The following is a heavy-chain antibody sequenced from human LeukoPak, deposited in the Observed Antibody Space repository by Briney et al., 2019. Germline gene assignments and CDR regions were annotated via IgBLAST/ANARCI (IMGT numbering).Heavy chain of an antibody. CDR2: IDSSSGYI. Sequence: GGSLRLSCAASAFTFSTYSMNWVRQAPGKGLEWVSSIDSSSGYIYYADSVKGRFSVSRDNAKNSLYLQMNSLRAEDTAVYYCARGHSGSHQRTDAFDIWGQGTMVTVSS. V-gene: IGHV3-21*01. CDR3: ARGHSGSHQRTDAFDI. J-gene: IGHJ3*02. CDR1: AFTFSTYS. D-gene: IGHD1-26*01.